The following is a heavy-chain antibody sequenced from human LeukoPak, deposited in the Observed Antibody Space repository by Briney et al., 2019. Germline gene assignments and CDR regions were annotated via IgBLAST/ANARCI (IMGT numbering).Heavy chain of an antibody. Sequence: SETLSLTCTVSGGSISSYYWSWIRQPPGRGLEWIGYIYYSGSTNYNPSLKSRVTISVDTSKNQFSLKLSSVTAADTAVYYCAREDTLGATVPYFDYWGQGTLVTVSS. J-gene: IGHJ4*02. D-gene: IGHD1-26*01. CDR3: AREDTLGATVPYFDY. CDR2: IYYSGST. V-gene: IGHV4-59*01. CDR1: GGSISSYY.